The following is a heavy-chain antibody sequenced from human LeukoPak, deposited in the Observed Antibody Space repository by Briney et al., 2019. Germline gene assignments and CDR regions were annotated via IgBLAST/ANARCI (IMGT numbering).Heavy chain of an antibody. CDR2: ISGSGGSA. CDR3: VKDGGVLLWFENTGHYFDC. CDR1: GFTFSSYA. J-gene: IGHJ4*02. V-gene: IGHV3-23*01. Sequence: PGGSLRLSCAASGFTFSSYAMSWVRQAPGKGLEWVSAISGSGGSAYYADSMKGRFTISRDNSKNTLYLQMNSLRAEDTAVYYCVKDGGVLLWFENTGHYFDCWGQGTLVTVSS. D-gene: IGHD3-10*01.